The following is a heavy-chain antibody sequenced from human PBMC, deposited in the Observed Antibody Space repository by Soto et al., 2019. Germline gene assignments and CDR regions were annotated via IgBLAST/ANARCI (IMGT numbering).Heavy chain of an antibody. V-gene: IGHV3-74*01. CDR2: INSDGSST. CDR1: GFTFSSYW. J-gene: IGHJ5*01. CDR3: ASHLYCSGGSCFDS. Sequence: EVQLVESGGGLVQPGGSLRLSCAASGFTFSSYWTHWVRQAPGKGLVWVSRINSDGSSTFYADSVKGRFTISRDNAKNTVYLQMNSLRAEDKAVYYCASHLYCSGGSCFDSWRQGTRVTVS. D-gene: IGHD2-15*01.